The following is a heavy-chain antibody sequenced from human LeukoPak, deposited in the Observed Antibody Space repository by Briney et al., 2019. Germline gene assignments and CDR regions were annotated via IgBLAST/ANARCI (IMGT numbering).Heavy chain of an antibody. Sequence: SETLSLTCTVSGGSISSGSYYWSWIRQPAGKGLEWIGRIYTSGSTNYNPSLKSRVTISVDTSKNQFSLKLSSVTAADTAVYYCARDYEFAYAFDIWGQGTMVTVSS. CDR3: ARDYEFAYAFDI. J-gene: IGHJ3*02. CDR1: GGSISSGSYY. D-gene: IGHD3-16*01. CDR2: IYTSGST. V-gene: IGHV4-61*02.